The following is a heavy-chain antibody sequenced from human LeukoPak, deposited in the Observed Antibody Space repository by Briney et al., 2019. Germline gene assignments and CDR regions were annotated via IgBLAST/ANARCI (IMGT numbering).Heavy chain of an antibody. CDR2: INPDTGST. J-gene: IGHJ4*02. CDR1: GYTFSGYY. CDR3: ARDLRALGDYFDY. Sequence: GASVKVSCKASGYTFSGYYLHWVREAPGQVLEWMGRINPDTGSTKHAEKFQGRVTMTRDTSISVAYMELTTLRSDDAAVYYCARDLRALGDYFDYWGQGTLVTVSS. D-gene: IGHD7-27*01. V-gene: IGHV1-2*06.